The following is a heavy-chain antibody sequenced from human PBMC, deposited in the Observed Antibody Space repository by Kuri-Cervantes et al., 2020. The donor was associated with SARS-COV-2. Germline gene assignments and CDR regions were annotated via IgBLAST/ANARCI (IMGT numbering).Heavy chain of an antibody. Sequence: GESLKISCAASGFTFSRYTMSWVRQAPGKGLEWVSSISGSGATTYYALSVRGRVTISRDNSENTLSLQLNSLRAGDTALYFCAKASLRWFIVDSWGQGTRVTVSS. D-gene: IGHD3-10*01. CDR1: GFTFSRYT. J-gene: IGHJ4*02. CDR2: ISGSGATT. V-gene: IGHV3-23*01. CDR3: AKASLRWFIVDS.